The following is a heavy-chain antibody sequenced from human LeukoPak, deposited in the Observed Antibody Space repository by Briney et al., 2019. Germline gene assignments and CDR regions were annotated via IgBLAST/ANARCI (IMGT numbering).Heavy chain of an antibody. V-gene: IGHV3-21*01. CDR3: ASPREGYFDRVLHY. CDR1: GFTFSNYS. D-gene: IGHD3-9*01. J-gene: IGHJ4*02. CDR2: INSNSYYI. Sequence: GGSLRLSCAASGFTFSNYSMNWVRQAPGKGLEWVSSINSNSYYIYYADSVEGRFTISRDNAKNSLYLQMNSLRAEDTAVYYCASPREGYFDRVLHYWGQGTLVTVSS.